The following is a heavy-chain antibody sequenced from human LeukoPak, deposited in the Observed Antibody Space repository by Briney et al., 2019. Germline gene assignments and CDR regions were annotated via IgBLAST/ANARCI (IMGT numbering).Heavy chain of an antibody. V-gene: IGHV3-48*03. J-gene: IGHJ5*02. CDR1: GFNFISYE. CDR2: ISSSSTTI. CDR3: AKDGIETTLWFGEIGGHWFDP. Sequence: GGCLRLSCAASGFNFISYEMNWVRQAPGKGLEWVSYISSSSTTIYYADSVKGRFTISRDNAKNSLYLQMNSLRAEDTAVYYCAKDGIETTLWFGEIGGHWFDPWGQGTLVTVSS. D-gene: IGHD3-10*01.